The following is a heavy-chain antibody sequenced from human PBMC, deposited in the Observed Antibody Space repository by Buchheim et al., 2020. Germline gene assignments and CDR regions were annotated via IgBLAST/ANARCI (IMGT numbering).Heavy chain of an antibody. V-gene: IGHV4-34*02. Sequence: QVQLQQWGAGLLKPSETLSLTCAVYGGSFSAYYWSWIRQPPGKGLEWIGEINHSGSTNYNPSLKRRVTISVDTSKNHFSLDLNSVTAADTAVYYCASREAYYYGSGNYYDVDYWGQGTL. J-gene: IGHJ4*02. CDR2: INHSGST. CDR3: ASREAYYYGSGNYYDVDY. CDR1: GGSFSAYY. D-gene: IGHD3-10*01.